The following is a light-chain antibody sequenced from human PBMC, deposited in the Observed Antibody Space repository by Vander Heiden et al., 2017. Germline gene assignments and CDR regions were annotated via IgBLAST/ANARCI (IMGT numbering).Light chain of an antibody. V-gene: IGKV3-20*01. J-gene: IGKJ1*01. CDR2: DAS. CDR1: QNVRSNY. CDR3: QQYDTSPRT. Sequence: EIVLTQSPGTLSLSPGERATLSCRASQNVRSNYLAWYQQKPGQAPRLLIYDASSMATGIPDRFSGSGSETDFTLTISSLEPEDFAVYYCQQYDTSPRTFGQGTKVEIK.